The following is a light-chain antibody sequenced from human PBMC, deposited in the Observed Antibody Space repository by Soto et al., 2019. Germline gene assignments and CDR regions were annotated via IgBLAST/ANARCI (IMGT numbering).Light chain of an antibody. CDR1: SSDVGGYNY. J-gene: IGLJ3*02. CDR3: CSYAGSYKRV. Sequence: QSALTQPRSVSGSPGQSVTISCTGTSSDVGGYNYVSWYQQHPGKAPKLMIYDVSKRPSGVPDRFSGSKSGNTASLTISGFQAEDEDDYYCCSYAGSYKRVFGGGTKLTVL. V-gene: IGLV2-11*01. CDR2: DVS.